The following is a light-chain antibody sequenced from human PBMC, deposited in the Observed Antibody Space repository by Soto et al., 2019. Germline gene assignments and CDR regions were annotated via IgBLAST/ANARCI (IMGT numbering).Light chain of an antibody. CDR1: QSVSTH. J-gene: IGKJ1*01. CDR3: QKFNKWPRK. V-gene: IGKV3-15*01. Sequence: EIVMTHSPFTLSVSPLETATISFMASQSVSTHLAWYQQRPGQAPRLIISGAYTRATGIPARFSGSGSGTEFTLTISSLQYEDFAIYYCQKFNKWPRKCGQGTKGDIK. CDR2: GAY.